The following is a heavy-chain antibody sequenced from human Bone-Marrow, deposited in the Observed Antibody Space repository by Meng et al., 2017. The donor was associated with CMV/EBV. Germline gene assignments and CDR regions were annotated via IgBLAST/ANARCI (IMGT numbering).Heavy chain of an antibody. CDR1: GFSFSTSG. Sequence: RTLSLTCAASGFSFSTSGMHWVRQSPGKGLEWVPFIQKGGSLKVCTDSVEGRFTISRDDSRNTLFLQMNSLTAEDTAVYYCAIDPKLAYWGQGTLVTVSS. V-gene: IGHV3-30*03. J-gene: IGHJ4*02. CDR2: IQKGGSLK. CDR3: AIDPKLAY.